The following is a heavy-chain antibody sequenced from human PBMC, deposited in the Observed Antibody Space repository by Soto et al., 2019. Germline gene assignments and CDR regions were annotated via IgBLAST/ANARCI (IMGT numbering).Heavy chain of an antibody. CDR2: ISYTVDA. Sequence: HVQLQESGPGLVKPSEPLSLTCSVSAGSISRYYWGWVLQSPGEGLEWIAHISYTVDASYNPSLKSRVTISLDPSKNQIALSLMSVTAADTAVYYCVGSLMSRAMEAFDYWGQGTLVTVTS. D-gene: IGHD5-18*01. V-gene: IGHV4-59*01. CDR3: VGSLMSRAMEAFDY. CDR1: AGSISRYY. J-gene: IGHJ4*02.